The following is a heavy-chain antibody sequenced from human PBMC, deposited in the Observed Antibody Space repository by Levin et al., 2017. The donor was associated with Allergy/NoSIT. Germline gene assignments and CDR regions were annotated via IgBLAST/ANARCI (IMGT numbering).Heavy chain of an antibody. Sequence: SETLSLTCAVYGGSFSGYYWSWIRQPPGKGLEWIGEINHSGSTNYNPSLKSRVTISVDTSKNQFSLKLSSVTAADTAVYYCARGLGLVGSCCSGGSCYSGGHYGMDVWGQGTTVTVSS. CDR3: ARGLGLVGSCCSGGSCYSGGHYGMDV. D-gene: IGHD2-15*01. CDR2: INHSGST. CDR1: GGSFSGYY. V-gene: IGHV4-34*01. J-gene: IGHJ6*02.